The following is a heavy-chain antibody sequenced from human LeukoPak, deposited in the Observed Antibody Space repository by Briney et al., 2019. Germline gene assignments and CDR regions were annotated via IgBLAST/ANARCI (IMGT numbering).Heavy chain of an antibody. CDR1: GLSVTTFGVG. CDR2: TYWNGDK. Sequence: SGPTLVKPTQTLTLTCTLSGLSVTTFGVGVVWIRQPPGKALEWLAVTYWNGDKRYSPSLKSRLTITKDTSKNQVVLTLTNMDPVDTGTYYCAHSGTVTSPHDAFDVWGQGTMVTVSS. CDR3: AHSGTVTSPHDAFDV. V-gene: IGHV2-5*01. D-gene: IGHD4-17*01. J-gene: IGHJ3*01.